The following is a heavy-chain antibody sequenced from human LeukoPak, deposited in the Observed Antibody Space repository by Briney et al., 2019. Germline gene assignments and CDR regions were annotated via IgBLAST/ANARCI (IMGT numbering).Heavy chain of an antibody. CDR1: GFTFSSYG. J-gene: IGHJ4*02. V-gene: IGHV3-30*18. Sequence: GRSLRLPCAASGFTFSSYGMHWVRQAPGKGLEWVAVISYDGSNKYYADSVKGRFTISRDNSKNTLYLQMNSLRAEDTAVYYCAKSGNHDTYDYWGQGTLVTVSS. D-gene: IGHD1-14*01. CDR3: AKSGNHDTYDY. CDR2: ISYDGSNK.